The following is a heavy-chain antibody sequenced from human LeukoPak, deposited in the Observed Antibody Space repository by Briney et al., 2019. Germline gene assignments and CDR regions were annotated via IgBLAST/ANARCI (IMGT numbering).Heavy chain of an antibody. CDR3: ARDPYSGSYGDYYYYYMDV. CDR2: ITSTSSYI. V-gene: IGHV3-21*01. CDR1: GFTFSTYN. D-gene: IGHD1-26*01. Sequence: GGALRLSCAASGFTFSTYNMNWVRQAPGKGLEWVSSITSTSSYIYYADSVKGRFTISRDNAKSSLYLQMNSLRDEDTAVYYCARDPYSGSYGDYYYYYMDVWGKGTTVTISS. J-gene: IGHJ6*03.